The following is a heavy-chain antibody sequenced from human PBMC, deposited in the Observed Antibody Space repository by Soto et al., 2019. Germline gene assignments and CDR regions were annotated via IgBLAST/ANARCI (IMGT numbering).Heavy chain of an antibody. CDR2: ISSSSSYI. CDR1: GFTLSSYS. V-gene: IGHV3-21*01. J-gene: IGHJ5*02. D-gene: IGHD3-3*01. CDR3: ASTTIFGVVEGRDHFDP. Sequence: EVQLVESGGGLVKPGGSLRLSCAASGFTLSSYSMNWVRQAPGKGLEWVSSISSSSSYIYYADSVKGRFTISRDNAKNSLYLQMNSLRAEDTAVYYCASTTIFGVVEGRDHFDPWGQGTLVTVSS.